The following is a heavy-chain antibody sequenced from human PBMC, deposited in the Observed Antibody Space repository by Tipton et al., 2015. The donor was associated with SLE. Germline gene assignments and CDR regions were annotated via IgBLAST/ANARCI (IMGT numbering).Heavy chain of an antibody. Sequence: TLSLTCTVSDDSISSSRYYWGWIRQPPGKGLEWVGSISYSGSTYYNLSLMSRVAISVDTSKNQFPLKLSSVTAADTAVYYCARGPHSSSYDYWGQGTLVTVSS. CDR2: ISYSGST. CDR1: DDSISSSRYY. J-gene: IGHJ4*02. D-gene: IGHD6-13*01. CDR3: ARGPHSSSYDY. V-gene: IGHV4-39*01.